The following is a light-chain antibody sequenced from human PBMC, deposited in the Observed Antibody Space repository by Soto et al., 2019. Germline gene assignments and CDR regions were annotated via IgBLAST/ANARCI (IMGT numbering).Light chain of an antibody. CDR3: CSYAGSYTYV. V-gene: IGLV2-11*01. CDR1: SSDVGGYNY. Sequence: QSVLTQPRSVSGSPGQSVTISCTGTSSDVGGYNYVSWYQQYPGKAPKLMVSDVTKRPSGVPDRFSGSKSGNTASLTISGLLAEDEADYHCCSYAGSYTYVFGTGTKLTVL. J-gene: IGLJ1*01. CDR2: DVT.